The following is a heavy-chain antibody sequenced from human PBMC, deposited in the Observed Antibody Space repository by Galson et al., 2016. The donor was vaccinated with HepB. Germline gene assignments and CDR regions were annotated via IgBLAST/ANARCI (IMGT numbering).Heavy chain of an antibody. V-gene: IGHV3-7*03. CDR2: IKQDGSEQ. D-gene: IGHD4-17*01. CDR1: GLTFSANW. CDR3: AARMDPRDYVHYFDY. Sequence: SLRLSCAASGLTFSANWMTWVRRAPGKGLEWVANIKQDGSEQYYVDSVRGRFIISRDNAKNTLYLQMNSLRAEDTAVYYCAARMDPRDYVHYFDYWGQGILVTVSS. J-gene: IGHJ4*02.